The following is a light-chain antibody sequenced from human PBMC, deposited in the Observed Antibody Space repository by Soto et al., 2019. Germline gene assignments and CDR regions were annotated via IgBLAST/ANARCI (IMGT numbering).Light chain of an antibody. J-gene: IGKJ5*01. CDR2: DAS. CDR3: QHRSIWPVS. V-gene: IGKV3-11*01. CDR1: QSVNSF. Sequence: EIVFTQSPATLSLSPGERATLSCRASQSVNSFLAWYQQKPGLAPRILIYDASSRATGIPPRFSGSGSGTEFTLTISSLEPEDFEVYDCQHRSIWPVSFGQGTRLEIK.